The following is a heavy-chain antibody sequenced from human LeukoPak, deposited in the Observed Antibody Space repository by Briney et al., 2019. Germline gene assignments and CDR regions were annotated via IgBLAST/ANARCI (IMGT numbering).Heavy chain of an antibody. CDR2: INHSGST. V-gene: IGHV4-34*01. CDR1: GGSFSGYY. J-gene: IGHJ4*02. D-gene: IGHD6-6*01. Sequence: PSETLSLTCAVYGGSFSGYYWSWIRQPPGKGLEWIGEINHSGSTNYNPSLKSRVTISVDTSKNQFSLKLNSVTAADTAVYYCARGKFLRYSSSSQNFDYWGQGTLVTVSS. CDR3: ARGKFLRYSSSSQNFDY.